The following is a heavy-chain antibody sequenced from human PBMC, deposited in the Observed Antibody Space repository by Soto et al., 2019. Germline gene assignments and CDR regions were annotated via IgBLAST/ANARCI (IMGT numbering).Heavy chain of an antibody. CDR3: ARAGCSGGSCPGYYYGMDV. D-gene: IGHD2-15*01. V-gene: IGHV1-69*13. Sequence: SVKVSCKASGGTFSSYAISWVRQAPGQGLEWMGGIIPIFGTANYAQKFQGRVTITADESTSTAYMELSSLRSEDTAVYYCARAGCSGGSCPGYYYGMDVWGQGTTVTVSS. J-gene: IGHJ6*02. CDR1: GGTFSSYA. CDR2: IIPIFGTA.